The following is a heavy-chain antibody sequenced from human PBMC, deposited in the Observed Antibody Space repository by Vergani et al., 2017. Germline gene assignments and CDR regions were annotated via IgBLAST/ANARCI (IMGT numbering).Heavy chain of an antibody. CDR2: IFSNDEK. CDR3: ARNYDSSGYRQYYFDY. V-gene: IGHV2-26*01. CDR1: GFSLSNARMG. Sequence: QVTLKESGPVLVKPTETLTLTCTVSGFSLSNARMGLSWIRQPPGKALEWLAHIFSNDEKSYSTSLKSRLTISKDTSKSQVVLTMTNMDPADTATYYCARNYDSSGYRQYYFDYWGQGTLVTVSS. D-gene: IGHD3-22*01. J-gene: IGHJ4*02.